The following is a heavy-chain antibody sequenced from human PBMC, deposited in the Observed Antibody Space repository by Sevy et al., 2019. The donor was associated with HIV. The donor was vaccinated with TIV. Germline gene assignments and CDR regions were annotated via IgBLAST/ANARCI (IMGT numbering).Heavy chain of an antibody. CDR3: ARDGYYDSSGYYYDDAFDI. V-gene: IGHV3-11*01. CDR1: GFTFSDYY. CDR2: ISSSGSTI. Sequence: GGSLRLSCAASGFTFSDYYMSWIRQAPGKGLEWVSYISSSGSTIYYADSVKGRFTISRDNAKNSLYLQMNSLRAEDTAVYYCARDGYYDSSGYYYDDAFDIWGQVTMVTVSS. J-gene: IGHJ3*02. D-gene: IGHD3-22*01.